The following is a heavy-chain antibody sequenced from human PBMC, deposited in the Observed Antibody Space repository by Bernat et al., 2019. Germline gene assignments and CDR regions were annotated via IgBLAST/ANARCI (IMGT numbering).Heavy chain of an antibody. CDR2: VYYSGST. CDR1: GASISSYF. J-gene: IGHJ6*02. D-gene: IGHD4-17*01. CDR3: ARTYGDYVSYYYGLDV. V-gene: IGHV4-59*01. Sequence: QVQLQESGPGLVKPSETLSLTCTVSGASISSYFWSWIRQPPGKGLEWIGYVYYSGSTNCNPSLKSRVTMSVDTSKNQFSLKLSSETAADSAVYYCARTYGDYVSYYYGLDVWGQGTTVTVSS.